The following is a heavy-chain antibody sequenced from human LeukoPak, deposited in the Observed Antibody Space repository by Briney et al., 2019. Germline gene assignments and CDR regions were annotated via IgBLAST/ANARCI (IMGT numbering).Heavy chain of an antibody. J-gene: IGHJ4*02. Sequence: PSQTLSVTCTVSGGSISSGGYYWSWIRQHPGKGLEWIGYIYYSGSTYYNPSLKSRVTISVDTSKNQFSLKLSSVTAADTAVYYCARDRAAGTLGFDYWGQGTLVTVSS. CDR2: IYYSGST. CDR1: GGSISSGGYY. CDR3: ARDRAAGTLGFDY. V-gene: IGHV4-31*03. D-gene: IGHD6-13*01.